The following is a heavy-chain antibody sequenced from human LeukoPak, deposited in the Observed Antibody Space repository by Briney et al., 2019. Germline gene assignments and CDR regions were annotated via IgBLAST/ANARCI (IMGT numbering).Heavy chain of an antibody. Sequence: PGGSLRLSCAASGFTFSSYAMHWVRQAPGKGLEWVAVISYDGSNKYYADSVKGRFTISRDNSKNTLYLQMDSLRAEDTAVYYCARDSPPGGYCSGGSCPEAFDIWGQGTMVTVSS. D-gene: IGHD2-15*01. CDR3: ARDSPPGGYCSGGSCPEAFDI. V-gene: IGHV3-30-3*01. CDR1: GFTFSSYA. CDR2: ISYDGSNK. J-gene: IGHJ3*02.